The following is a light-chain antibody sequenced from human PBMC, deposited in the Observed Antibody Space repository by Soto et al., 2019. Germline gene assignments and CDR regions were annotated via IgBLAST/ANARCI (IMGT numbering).Light chain of an antibody. J-gene: IGKJ2*01. Sequence: EIVMTQSPPSLTVTPGEPASISCRSSQRLLHSNGNTFLDWYVQKPGQSPQLLIYLGSNRASGVPDRVSGSEAGTDFPLKISRVEAEDVGVYYCMQALQTPYTFGQGTKLEIK. CDR2: LGS. CDR3: MQALQTPYT. CDR1: QRLLHSNGNTF. V-gene: IGKV2-28*01.